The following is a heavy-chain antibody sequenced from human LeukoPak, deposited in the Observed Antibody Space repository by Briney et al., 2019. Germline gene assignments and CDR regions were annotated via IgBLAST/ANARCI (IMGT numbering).Heavy chain of an antibody. CDR3: AKDLIL. Sequence: GGSLRLSCAASGFTFSSYWMSWVRQAPGKGLEWVANIKQDGSEKYYVDSVKGRFTISRDNAKNTLYLQMFSLRPEDTAVYFCAKDLILWGQGTVVTVSS. CDR1: GFTFSSYW. CDR2: IKQDGSEK. J-gene: IGHJ3*01. V-gene: IGHV3-7*01.